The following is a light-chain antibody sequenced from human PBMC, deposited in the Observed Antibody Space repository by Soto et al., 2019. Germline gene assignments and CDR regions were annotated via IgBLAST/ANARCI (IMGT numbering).Light chain of an antibody. CDR3: QQSYGAPIT. Sequence: DIVMTQSPDSMAVSLGERATINCKSSQSVLSSSNNRHFLAWYQQKPGQPPKLLISGASTRKSGVPDRFSGSGSGTDFTLTISSLQAEDVAVYYCQQSYGAPITFGQGTKVEIK. J-gene: IGKJ1*01. CDR2: GAS. V-gene: IGKV4-1*01. CDR1: QSVLSSSNNRHF.